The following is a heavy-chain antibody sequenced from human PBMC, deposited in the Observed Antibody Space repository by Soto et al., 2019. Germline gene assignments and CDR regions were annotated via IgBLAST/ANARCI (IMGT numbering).Heavy chain of an antibody. Sequence: QVQLQESGPGLVKPSQTLSLTCTVSGGSISSGGYYWSWIRQHPGKGLEWIGYIYYSGSTYYNPSLKSRVTISVDTSKNQFSLRLSSVTAADTAVYYCARDLYGGNSDGGYFDYWGQGTLVTVSS. CDR3: ARDLYGGNSDGGYFDY. CDR1: GGSISSGGYY. CDR2: IYYSGST. D-gene: IGHD4-17*01. J-gene: IGHJ4*02. V-gene: IGHV4-31*03.